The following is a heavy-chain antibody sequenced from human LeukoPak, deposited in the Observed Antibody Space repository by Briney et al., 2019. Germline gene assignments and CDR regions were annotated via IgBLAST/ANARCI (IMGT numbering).Heavy chain of an antibody. CDR3: ARVKYYYDSSGYTNWFDP. Sequence: PGGSLRLSCAASGFSISNSAMSWVRQAPGKGLEWVSLIFASSGSTFYADSVKGRFTISRDSSKNTLYLQMNSLRAEDTAVYYCARVKYYYDSSGYTNWFDPWGQGTLVTVSS. CDR2: IFASSGST. CDR1: GFSISNSA. J-gene: IGHJ5*02. V-gene: IGHV3-23*01. D-gene: IGHD3-22*01.